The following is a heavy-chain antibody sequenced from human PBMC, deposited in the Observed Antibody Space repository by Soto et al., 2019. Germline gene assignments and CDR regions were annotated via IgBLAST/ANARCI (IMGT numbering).Heavy chain of an antibody. CDR2: ISYDGSNK. CDR3: AQDQAYDSSGTLDY. J-gene: IGHJ4*02. Sequence: GGSLRLSCAASGFTFSSYGMHWVRQAPGKGLEWVAVISYDGSNKYYADSVKGRFTISRDNSKNTLYLQMNSLRAEDTAVYYCAQDQAYDSSGTLDYWGQGTLVTVSS. D-gene: IGHD3-22*01. CDR1: GFTFSSYG. V-gene: IGHV3-30*18.